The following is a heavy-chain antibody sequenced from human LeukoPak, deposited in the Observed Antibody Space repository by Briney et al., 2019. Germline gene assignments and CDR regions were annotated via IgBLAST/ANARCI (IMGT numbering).Heavy chain of an antibody. CDR1: GGSISSSNW. J-gene: IGHJ6*04. D-gene: IGHD2-2*01. V-gene: IGHV4-4*02. Sequence: SETLSLTCAVSGGSISSSNWWSWVRQPPGKGLEWIGEIYHSGSTNYNPSLKSRVTISVDKSKNQFSLKLSSVTAAGTAVYYCASRAVVVRRYYYYYGMDVWGKGTTVTVSS. CDR2: IYHSGST. CDR3: ASRAVVVRRYYYYYGMDV.